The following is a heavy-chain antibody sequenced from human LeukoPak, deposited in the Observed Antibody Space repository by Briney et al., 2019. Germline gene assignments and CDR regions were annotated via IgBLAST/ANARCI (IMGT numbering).Heavy chain of an antibody. CDR3: ARSEYSYGADAFDI. J-gene: IGHJ3*02. CDR2: IYYSGST. D-gene: IGHD5-18*01. CDR1: GGSISSSSYY. Sequence: NPSETLSLTCTVSGGSISSSSYYWGWIRQPPGKGLEWIGSIYYSGSTYYNPSLKSRVTISVDTSKNQFSLKLSSVTAADTAVYYCARSEYSYGADAFDIWGQGTMVTVSS. V-gene: IGHV4-39*07.